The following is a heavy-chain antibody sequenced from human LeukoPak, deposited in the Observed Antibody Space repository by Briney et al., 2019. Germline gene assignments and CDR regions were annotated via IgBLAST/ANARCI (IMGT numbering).Heavy chain of an antibody. Sequence: PGGSLRLSCAASGFTFSYYWMNWVRQAPGKGLEWVANIKQDGSEIYYVDSVKGRFTISRDNAKNSLYLQMNSLRAEDTAVYYCARYGGYKLFDYWGQGTLVTVSS. CDR1: GFTFSYYW. J-gene: IGHJ4*02. CDR3: ARYGGYKLFDY. D-gene: IGHD5-12*01. CDR2: IKQDGSEI. V-gene: IGHV3-7*04.